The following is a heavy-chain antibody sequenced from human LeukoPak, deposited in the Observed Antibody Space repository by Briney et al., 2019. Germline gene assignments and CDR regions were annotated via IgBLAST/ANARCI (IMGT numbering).Heavy chain of an antibody. V-gene: IGHV1-8*01. CDR3: ASDQLQDRDFDY. CDR2: MNPNSGNT. CDR1: GYTFTSYD. D-gene: IGHD2-2*01. J-gene: IGHJ4*02. Sequence: ASVKVSCKASGYTFTSYDINWVRQATGQGLEWMGWMNPNSGNTGYAQKLQGRVTITADKSTSTAYMELSSLRSEDTAVYYCASDQLQDRDFDYWGQGTLVTVSS.